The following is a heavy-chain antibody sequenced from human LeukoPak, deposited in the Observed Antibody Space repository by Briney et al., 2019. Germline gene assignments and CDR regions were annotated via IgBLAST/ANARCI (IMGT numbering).Heavy chain of an antibody. Sequence: SGPTLVNPTQTLTLTCTFSGFSLSTSGMGVGWIRQPPGKALEWLALLYWNGDQHYSPSLKNRLTITTSKNQVVLTMTNMDPVDTATYFCAQSLYDYVWVSFRSTSSAEYFQHWGRGTLVTVSS. V-gene: IGHV2-5*01. CDR2: LYWNGDQ. J-gene: IGHJ1*01. CDR1: GFSLSTSGMG. D-gene: IGHD3-16*02. CDR3: AQSLYDYVWVSFRSTSSAEYFQH.